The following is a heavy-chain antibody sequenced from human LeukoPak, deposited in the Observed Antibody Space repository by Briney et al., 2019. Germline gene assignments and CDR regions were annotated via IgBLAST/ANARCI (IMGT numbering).Heavy chain of an antibody. CDR1: GFTFSDYA. CDR3: ASGYSSGRYYFDY. V-gene: IGHV3-23*01. Sequence: PGGSLRLSCAASGFTFSDYAMSWVRQAPGKGLEWVSAVSGSGRSTYYADSVKGRFTISRDTSKNTLYLQMNSLRAEDTAVYYCASGYSSGRYYFDYWGQGTLVTVSS. D-gene: IGHD6-19*01. CDR2: VSGSGRST. J-gene: IGHJ4*02.